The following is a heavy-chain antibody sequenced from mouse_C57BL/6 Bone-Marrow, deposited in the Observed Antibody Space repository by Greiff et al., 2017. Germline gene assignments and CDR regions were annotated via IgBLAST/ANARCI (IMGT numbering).Heavy chain of an antibody. D-gene: IGHD1-1*01. J-gene: IGHJ4*01. CDR3: ARPGGSSPYDYSMDY. CDR2: ISDGGSYT. V-gene: IGHV5-4*03. Sequence: EVMLVESGGGLVKPGGSLKLSCAASGFTFSSYAMSWVRQTPEKRLEWVATISDGGSYTYYPDNVKGRFTISRDNAKNNLYLQMSHLKSEDTAMYYCARPGGSSPYDYSMDYWGQGTSVTVSS. CDR1: GFTFSSYA.